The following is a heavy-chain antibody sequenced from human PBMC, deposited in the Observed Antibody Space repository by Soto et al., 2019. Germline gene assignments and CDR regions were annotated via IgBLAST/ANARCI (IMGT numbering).Heavy chain of an antibody. CDR2: IYESGYT. V-gene: IGHV4-31*03. J-gene: IGHJ5*02. CDR3: VRALRHTAMVYPWLDP. CDR1: GASVSSGAYY. Sequence: TSETLSLTCTVSGASVSSGAYYWGWVRQRPGRGLEWIGYIYESGYTYYNTSLKSRLTISLDRSNNQFSLGLTSVTAADTAVYYCVRALRHTAMVYPWLDPWGQGTLVTVSS. D-gene: IGHD5-18*01.